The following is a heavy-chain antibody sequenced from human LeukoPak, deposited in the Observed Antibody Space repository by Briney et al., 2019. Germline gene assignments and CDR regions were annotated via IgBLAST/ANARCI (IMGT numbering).Heavy chain of an antibody. J-gene: IGHJ5*02. CDR1: GGTFSSYA. CDR3: ARGASYYYDSSGSAPSVGWFDP. Sequence: SVKVSCKASGGTFSSYAISWVRQAPGQGLEWMGGIIPTFGTANYAQKFQGRVTITADESTSTAYMELSSPRSEDTAVYYCARGASYYYDSSGSAPSVGWFDPWGQGTLVTVSS. D-gene: IGHD3-22*01. CDR2: IIPTFGTA. V-gene: IGHV1-69*01.